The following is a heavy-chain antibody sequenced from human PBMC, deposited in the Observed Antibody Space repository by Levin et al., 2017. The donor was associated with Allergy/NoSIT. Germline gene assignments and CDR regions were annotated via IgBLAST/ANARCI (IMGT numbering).Heavy chain of an antibody. Sequence: GGSLRLSCGASGFTFSTYGMHWVRQAPGKGLEWVAVISYDGSNKYYADSVRGRFTISRDNSKKTLDLQMNSLRPEDTAVFYCAKGGPGKYSTSSPLDSWGQGTLVTVSS. J-gene: IGHJ4*02. CDR3: AKGGPGKYSTSSPLDS. CDR1: GFTFSTYG. CDR2: ISYDGSNK. D-gene: IGHD6-6*01. V-gene: IGHV3-30*18.